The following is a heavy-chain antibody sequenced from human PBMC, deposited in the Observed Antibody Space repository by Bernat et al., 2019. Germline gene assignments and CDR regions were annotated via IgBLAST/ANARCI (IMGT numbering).Heavy chain of an antibody. Sequence: QVQLVQSGAEVKNPGASVKVSCKASGYTFTSYAIHWVRQAPGQRLEWMAWIDAGNGNRRYSQKFQGRVTITRDTSASTVYMELSSLRSEDTAVYFCARDPPSMTNYFDCWGQGTLVTVSS. J-gene: IGHJ4*02. CDR1: GYTFTSYA. CDR3: ARDPPSMTNYFDC. V-gene: IGHV1-3*01. CDR2: IDAGNGNR. D-gene: IGHD2/OR15-2a*01.